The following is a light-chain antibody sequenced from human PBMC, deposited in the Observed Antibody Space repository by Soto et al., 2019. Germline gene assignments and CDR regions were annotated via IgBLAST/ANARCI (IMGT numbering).Light chain of an antibody. Sequence: DIQMTQSPSSPSASVGDGVTITCRASQGIKNDLAWYQQKPGKAPKRLIYAVSSLQSEVPSRFSGSGSGTEFTLTISSLQPEDVATYYCLQHHSYPQTFGQGTKVDIK. CDR2: AVS. CDR3: LQHHSYPQT. J-gene: IGKJ1*01. V-gene: IGKV1-17*01. CDR1: QGIKND.